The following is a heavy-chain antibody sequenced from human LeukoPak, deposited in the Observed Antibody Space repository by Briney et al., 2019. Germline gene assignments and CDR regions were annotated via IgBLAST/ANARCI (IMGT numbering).Heavy chain of an antibody. J-gene: IGHJ4*02. CDR2: IWNDGSDE. CDR1: GFTFSSYG. D-gene: IGHD1-26*01. CDR3: AKPTRGSGSFLIDF. Sequence: GGALRLSCAASGFTFSSYGMHWARQAPGKGREGVAVIWNDGSDEYYADSVKGRFTISRDNSKNTLYLQMNSLRAEDTAVYYCAKPTRGSGSFLIDFWGQGTLVTVSS. V-gene: IGHV3-33*06.